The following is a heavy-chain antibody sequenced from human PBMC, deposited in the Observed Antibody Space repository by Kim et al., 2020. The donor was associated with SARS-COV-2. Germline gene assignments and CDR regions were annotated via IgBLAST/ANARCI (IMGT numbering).Heavy chain of an antibody. V-gene: IGHV1-24*01. Sequence: ASVKVSCKVSGYTLSDLSIHWVRQAPGKGLEWMGCLDPEDGEIINTQKFQGRVTMTVDTSTATAYMELSSLRSEDMAVYYCATEGQWLEYFLNWGQGTLVTVSS. CDR1: GYTLSDLS. CDR3: ATEGQWLEYFLN. CDR2: LDPEDGEI. D-gene: IGHD6-19*01. J-gene: IGHJ1*01.